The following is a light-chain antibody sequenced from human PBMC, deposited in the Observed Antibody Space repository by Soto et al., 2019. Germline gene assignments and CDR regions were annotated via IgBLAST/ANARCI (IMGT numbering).Light chain of an antibody. CDR2: EVS. V-gene: IGLV2-14*01. CDR3: SSYTNSIPYV. CDR1: SSDVGGYNY. Sequence: QSALTQPASVSGSPGQSITISCTGTSSDVGGYNYVSWYQQHPGKAPKLMIYEVSNRPSGVSNRFSGSKSGNTASLTIFGLQAEDEADYYCSSYTNSIPYVFGTGTKLTVL. J-gene: IGLJ1*01.